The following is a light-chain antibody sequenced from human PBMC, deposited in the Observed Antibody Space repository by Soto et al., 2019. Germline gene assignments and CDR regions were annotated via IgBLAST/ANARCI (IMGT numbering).Light chain of an antibody. CDR3: GQSYSTPPWT. Sequence: DIQMTQSPSSLSASVGDRVTITCRASQSISSYLNWYQQKPGKAPKLLIYAASSLQSGVPSRFSGSGSGTDFTLTISSLQPEDFATYYCGQSYSTPPWTFGQGTKVVIK. CDR1: QSISSY. CDR2: AAS. J-gene: IGKJ1*01. V-gene: IGKV1-39*01.